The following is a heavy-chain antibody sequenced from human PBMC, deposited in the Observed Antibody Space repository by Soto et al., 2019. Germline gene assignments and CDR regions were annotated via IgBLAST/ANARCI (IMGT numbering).Heavy chain of an antibody. D-gene: IGHD4-4*01. J-gene: IGHJ6*02. CDR2: IYYSGST. CDR1: GGSISSGGYY. CDR3: ARDDRLQSYYYGMDV. V-gene: IGHV4-31*03. Sequence: TLSLTCTVSGGSISSGGYYWSWIRQHPGKGLEWIGYIYYSGSTYHNPSLKSRVTISVDTSKNQFSLKLSSVTAADTAVYYCARDDRLQSYYYGMDVSGQGTTVTVS.